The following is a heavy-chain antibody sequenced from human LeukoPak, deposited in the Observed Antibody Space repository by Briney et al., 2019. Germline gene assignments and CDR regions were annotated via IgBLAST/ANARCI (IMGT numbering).Heavy chain of an antibody. CDR3: ARVGHRGDSYGYFNY. CDR2: IYPGDSDT. CDR1: GYSFTSYW. D-gene: IGHD5-18*01. V-gene: IGHV5-51*01. J-gene: IGHJ4*02. Sequence: GESLKISCKGSGYSFTSYWIGWVRQMPGKGLEWMGIIYPGDSDTRYSPSFQGQVTISADKSISTAYLQWSSLKASDTAMYYCARVGHRGDSYGYFNYWGQGTLVTVSS.